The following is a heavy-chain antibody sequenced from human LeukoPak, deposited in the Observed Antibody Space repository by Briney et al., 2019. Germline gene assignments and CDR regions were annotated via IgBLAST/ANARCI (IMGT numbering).Heavy chain of an antibody. Sequence: PSETLSLTCTVSGGSVSSGSYYWSWIRQPPGKGLEWIGYIYYSGSTNYNPSLKSRVTISVDTSKNQFSLKLSSVTAADTAVYYCARGHIVVVTAIFYYYYGMDVWGQGTTVTVSS. CDR1: GGSVSSGSYY. J-gene: IGHJ6*02. D-gene: IGHD2-21*02. CDR3: ARGHIVVVTAIFYYYYGMDV. CDR2: IYYSGST. V-gene: IGHV4-61*01.